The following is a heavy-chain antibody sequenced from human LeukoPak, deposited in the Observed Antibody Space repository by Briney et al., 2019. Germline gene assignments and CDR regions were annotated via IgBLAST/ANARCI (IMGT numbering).Heavy chain of an antibody. CDR1: GGSISNGDYY. J-gene: IGHJ4*02. V-gene: IGHV4-30-4*01. CDR2: IYYSGST. Sequence: SETLSLTCTVSGGSISNGDYYWRWIRQPPGKALEWIGYIYYSGSTYYNPSLKSRVTISIDTSKNQFSLKLSSVTAADTAMYYCASRGYTYGHFDYWGPGTLVTVSS. D-gene: IGHD5-18*01. CDR3: ASRGYTYGHFDY.